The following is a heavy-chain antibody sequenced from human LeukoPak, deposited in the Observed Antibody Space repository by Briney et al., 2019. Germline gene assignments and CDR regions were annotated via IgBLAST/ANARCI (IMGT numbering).Heavy chain of an antibody. CDR1: GGSISSGDYY. V-gene: IGHV4-30-4*01. D-gene: IGHD3-22*01. CDR3: ARDRYYYDSSGHWQYYFDY. CDR2: IPYSGST. Sequence: MTSQTLSLTCTVSGGSISSGDYYCNWIRQPPGKGPEWVGHIPYSGSTYYNPSLKSRVIMSVDTSKNQFSLKLSSVTAADTAVYFCARDRYYYDSSGHWQYYFDYWGQGTLVTVSS. J-gene: IGHJ4*02.